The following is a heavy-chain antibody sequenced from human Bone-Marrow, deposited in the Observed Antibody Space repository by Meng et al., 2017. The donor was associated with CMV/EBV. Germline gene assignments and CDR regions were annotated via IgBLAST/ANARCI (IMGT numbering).Heavy chain of an antibody. CDR2: ISSSSSYI. V-gene: IGHV3-21*01. CDR1: GFTFSSYS. J-gene: IGHJ4*02. D-gene: IGHD2-21*01. Sequence: GESLKISCAASGFTFSSYSMNWVRQAPGKGLEWVSSISSSSSYIYYADSVKGRFTISRDNSKNTLYLQMNSLRAEDTAVYYCAREGGGGDHLDYWGQGTLVTVSS. CDR3: AREGGGGDHLDY.